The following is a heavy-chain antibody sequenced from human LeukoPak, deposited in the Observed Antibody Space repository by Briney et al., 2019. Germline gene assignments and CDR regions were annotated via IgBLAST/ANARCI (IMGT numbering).Heavy chain of an antibody. J-gene: IGHJ4*02. CDR2: ISSSSSTI. Sequence: GGSLRLSCAASGFTFSSYSMNWVRQAPGKGLEWVSYISSSSSTIYDADSMKGRFTISRDNAKNSLYLQMNSLRAEDTAVYYCAREGYSSGWAIDYWGQGTLVTVSS. D-gene: IGHD6-19*01. CDR3: AREGYSSGWAIDY. CDR1: GFTFSSYS. V-gene: IGHV3-48*01.